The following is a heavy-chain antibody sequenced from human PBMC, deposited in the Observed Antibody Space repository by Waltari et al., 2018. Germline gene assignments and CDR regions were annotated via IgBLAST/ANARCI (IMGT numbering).Heavy chain of an antibody. CDR1: GASISLSTHY. CDR2: VRYTGKT. D-gene: IGHD3-10*01. V-gene: IGHV4-39*02. Sequence: RLQESGPGRMKPSETLSLICTVSGASISLSTHYWGWIRQTPGMGPEWIGSVRYTGKTYNNPSLESRVSLSVDTSKNLFSLELTSVTAADTATYFCARSFGGSGSYKFDTWGRGILDSVSS. CDR3: ARSFGGSGSYKFDT. J-gene: IGHJ4*02.